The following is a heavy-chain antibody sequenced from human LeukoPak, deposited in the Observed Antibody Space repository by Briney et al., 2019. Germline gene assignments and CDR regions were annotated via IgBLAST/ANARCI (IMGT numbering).Heavy chain of an antibody. D-gene: IGHD1-26*01. J-gene: IGHJ4*02. CDR3: ASGVGATFLSIY. Sequence: GGSLRLSCAASGFTFSSYSMNWVRQAPGKGLEWVSYISSSSSTIYYADSVKGRFTISRDNAEHSLYLQMNSLRAEDTAVYYCASGVGATFLSIYWGQGTLVTVSS. CDR2: ISSSSSTI. V-gene: IGHV3-48*01. CDR1: GFTFSSYS.